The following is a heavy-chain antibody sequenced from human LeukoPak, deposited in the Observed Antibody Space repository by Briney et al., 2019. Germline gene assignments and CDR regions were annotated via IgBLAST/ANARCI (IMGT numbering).Heavy chain of an antibody. V-gene: IGHV4-4*02. J-gene: IGHJ4*02. CDR3: ARDLEYCSGGSCSRVFDY. CDR2: IYHSGST. CDR1: GGSISSSNW. D-gene: IGHD2-15*01. Sequence: SETLSLTCAVSGGSISSSNWWSWVRPPPGKGLEWIGEIYHSGSTNYNPSLKSRVTISVDTSKNQFSLKLSSVTAADTAVYYCARDLEYCSGGSCSRVFDYWGQGTLVTVSS.